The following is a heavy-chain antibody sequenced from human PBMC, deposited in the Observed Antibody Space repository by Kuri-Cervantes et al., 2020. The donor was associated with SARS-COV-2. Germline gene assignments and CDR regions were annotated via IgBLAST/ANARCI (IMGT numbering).Heavy chain of an antibody. J-gene: IGHJ4*02. CDR2: ISGSGGST. CDR1: GFNFSRTD. V-gene: IGHV3-23*01. D-gene: IGHD1-26*01. Sequence: GGSLRLSCAASGFNFSRTDMHWVRQAPGKGLEWVSAISGSGGSTYYADSVKGRFTISRDNSKNTLYLQMNSLRAEDTAVYYCAKEFSGSYWTGNFDYWGQGTLVTVSS. CDR3: AKEFSGSYWTGNFDY.